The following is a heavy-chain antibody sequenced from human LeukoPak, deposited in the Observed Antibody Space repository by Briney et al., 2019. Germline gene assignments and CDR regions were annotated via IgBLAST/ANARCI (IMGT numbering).Heavy chain of an antibody. CDR1: GFTFSSYS. CDR3: ARDPAPGWNYGEYNWFDP. CDR2: ISTSSSDI. V-gene: IGHV3-21*01. Sequence: PGGSLRLSCAASGFTFSSYSMNWVRQAPGQGLEWVSSISTSSSDIYYADSVKGRFTISRDDAKNSLYLQMNSLSAEDTAVYYCARDPAPGWNYGEYNWFDPWGQGTLVTVSS. J-gene: IGHJ5*02. D-gene: IGHD1-7*01.